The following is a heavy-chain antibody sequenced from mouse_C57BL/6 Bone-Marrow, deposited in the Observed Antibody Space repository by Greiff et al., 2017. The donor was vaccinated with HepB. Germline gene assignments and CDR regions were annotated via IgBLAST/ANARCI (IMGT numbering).Heavy chain of an antibody. CDR2: IWSDGST. D-gene: IGHD1-1*01. Sequence: QVQLKESGPGLVAPSQSLSITCTVSGFSFTSYGVHWVRQPPGKGLEWLVVIWSDGSTTYNSALKSRLSISKDNSKSQVFLKMNSLQTDDTAMYYCARQDYYGEDYAMDYWGQGTSVTVSS. CDR3: ARQDYYGEDYAMDY. CDR1: GFSFTSYG. J-gene: IGHJ4*01. V-gene: IGHV2-6-1*01.